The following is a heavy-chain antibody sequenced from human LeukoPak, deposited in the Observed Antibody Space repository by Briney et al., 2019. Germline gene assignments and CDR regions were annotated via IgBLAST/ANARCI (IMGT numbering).Heavy chain of an antibody. CDR1: GGTFSSYG. V-gene: IGHV1-18*01. CDR3: AMVYCSSTSCYEDNWFDP. J-gene: IGHJ5*02. Sequence: ASVKVSCKASGGTFSSYGISWVRQAPGQGLEWMGWISAYNGNTNYAQKLQGRVTMTTDTSTSTAYMELRSLRSDDTAVYYCAMVYCSSTSCYEDNWFDPWGQGTLVTVSS. CDR2: ISAYNGNT. D-gene: IGHD2-2*01.